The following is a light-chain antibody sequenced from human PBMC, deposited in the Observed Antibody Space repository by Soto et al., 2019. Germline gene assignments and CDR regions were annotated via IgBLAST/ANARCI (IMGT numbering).Light chain of an antibody. J-gene: IGKJ1*01. CDR3: LQDHSYPRT. Sequence: ALQMTQSPSSLSASIGDRVTITCRASQGSRNDLGWYQQKPGKAPNLLIYAASNVQSGVPSRFSGSGSGTDFTLTISSLQPEDFATYYFLQDHSYPRTFGQGTKVQIK. CDR2: AAS. V-gene: IGKV1-6*01. CDR1: QGSRND.